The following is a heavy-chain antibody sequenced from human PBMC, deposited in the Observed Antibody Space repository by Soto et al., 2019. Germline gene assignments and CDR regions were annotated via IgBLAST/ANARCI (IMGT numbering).Heavy chain of an antibody. Sequence: SETLSLTCAVYGGSFSGYYWSWIRQPPGKGLEWIGEINHSGSTNYNPSLKSRVTISVDTSKNQFSLKLSSVTAADTAVYYCARVHYYDSSGYYEGFDYWGQGTRVTVYS. CDR3: ARVHYYDSSGYYEGFDY. D-gene: IGHD3-22*01. CDR2: INHSGST. J-gene: IGHJ4*02. V-gene: IGHV4-34*01. CDR1: GGSFSGYY.